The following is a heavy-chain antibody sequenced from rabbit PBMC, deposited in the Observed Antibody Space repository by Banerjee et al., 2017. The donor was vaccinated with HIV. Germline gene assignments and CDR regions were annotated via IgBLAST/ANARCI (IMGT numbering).Heavy chain of an antibody. CDR2: IYNSDGST. CDR1: GFDFSSNA. D-gene: IGHD4-1*01. CDR3: ARDLAGVIGWNFNL. V-gene: IGHV1S47*01. J-gene: IGHJ4*01. Sequence: QEQLEESGGDLVKPEGSLTLTCKASGFDFSSNAMCWVRQAPGKGPEWIACIYNSDGSTYYASWVNGRFTISRSTSLNTVTLQMTSLTAADTATYFCARDLAGVIGWNFNLWGPGTLVTVS.